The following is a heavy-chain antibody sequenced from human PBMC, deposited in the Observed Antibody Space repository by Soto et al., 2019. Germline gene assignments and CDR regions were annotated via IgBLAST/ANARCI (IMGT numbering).Heavy chain of an antibody. CDR3: ASESSGWGGGPDAFDI. V-gene: IGHV1-3*01. Sequence: EASVKVSCKASGGTFSSYAMNWVRQAPGQRLEWVGWINAGNGDTKYSQKIQGRVTMTTDTSTSTAYMELRSLRSDDTAVYYCASESSGWGGGPDAFDIWGQGTMVTVSS. D-gene: IGHD6-19*01. CDR1: GGTFSSYA. CDR2: INAGNGDT. J-gene: IGHJ3*02.